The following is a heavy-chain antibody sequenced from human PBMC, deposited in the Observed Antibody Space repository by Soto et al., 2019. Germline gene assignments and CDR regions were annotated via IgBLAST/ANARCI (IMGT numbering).Heavy chain of an antibody. CDR1: GFTFSSYA. D-gene: IGHD3-22*01. Sequence: GGSLRLSCAASGFTFSSYAMSWVRQAPGKGLEWVSAISGSGGSTYYADSVKGRFTISRDNSKNTLYLQMNSLRAEDTAVYYCAKSRVSYYYDSSGYSPHWYFDLWGRGTLVTVSS. CDR2: ISGSGGST. CDR3: AKSRVSYYYDSSGYSPHWYFDL. V-gene: IGHV3-23*01. J-gene: IGHJ2*01.